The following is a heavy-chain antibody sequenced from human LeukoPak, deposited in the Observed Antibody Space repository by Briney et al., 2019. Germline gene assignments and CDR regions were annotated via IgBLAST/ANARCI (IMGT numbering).Heavy chain of an antibody. CDR2: ISVYNGNA. CDR3: ARDRISIGFDP. V-gene: IGHV1-18*01. Sequence: GSVKVSCKASGYTFTNYDISWVRQAPGQGLEWMGWISVYNGNADYAQKFQDRVTMTTDTSTRTAYMELRSLRSDDTAVYFCARDRISIGFDPWGQGTLVTVSS. J-gene: IGHJ5*02. D-gene: IGHD2-21*01. CDR1: GYTFTNYD.